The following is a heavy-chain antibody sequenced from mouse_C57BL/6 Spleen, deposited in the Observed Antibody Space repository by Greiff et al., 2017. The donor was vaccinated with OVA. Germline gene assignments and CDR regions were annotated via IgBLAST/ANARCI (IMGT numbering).Heavy chain of an antibody. CDR3: ATLLLYFDY. J-gene: IGHJ2*01. D-gene: IGHD1-1*01. CDR2: ISSGSSTI. Sequence: EVKLMESGGGLVKPGGSLKLSCAASGFTFSDYGMHWVRQAPEKGLEWVAYISSGSSTIYYADTVKGRFTISRDNAKNTLFLQMTSLRSEDTAMYYCATLLLYFDYWGQGTTLTVSS. V-gene: IGHV5-17*01. CDR1: GFTFSDYG.